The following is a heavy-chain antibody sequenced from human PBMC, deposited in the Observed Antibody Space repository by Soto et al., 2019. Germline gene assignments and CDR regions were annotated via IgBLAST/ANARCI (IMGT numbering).Heavy chain of an antibody. Sequence: SGPTLVNPTQTLTLTCTFSGFSLRTSGMCVSWIRQPPGKALEWLALVDWDDDKYYNTSLRTRLTISRDTSKNQVILTMTNMDPVDTATYYCARRAAYSSSYFFDYWGQGSLVTVSS. J-gene: IGHJ4*02. CDR3: ARRAAYSSSYFFDY. CDR2: VDWDDDK. CDR1: GFSLRTSGMC. D-gene: IGHD6-6*01. V-gene: IGHV2-70*01.